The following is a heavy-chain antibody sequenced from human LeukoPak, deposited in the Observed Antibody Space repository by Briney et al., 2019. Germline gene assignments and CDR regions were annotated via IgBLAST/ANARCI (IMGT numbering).Heavy chain of an antibody. J-gene: IGHJ4*02. V-gene: IGHV5-51*01. CDR1: GYSFNMYL. Sequence: GESLKISCKASGYSFNMYLIGWVRQMPGKGLEWMVIIYGGDSDTRYNPSFQGQVTISADKFTSTAYLQWSSLKASDTAMYYCARRLGCSNTACPPDYWGQGTLVTVSS. CDR2: IYGGDSDT. D-gene: IGHD2-2*01. CDR3: ARRLGCSNTACPPDY.